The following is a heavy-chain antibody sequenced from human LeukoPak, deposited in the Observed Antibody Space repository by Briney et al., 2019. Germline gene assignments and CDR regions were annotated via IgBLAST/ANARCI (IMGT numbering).Heavy chain of an antibody. CDR1: GFTFSSYW. J-gene: IGHJ6*03. Sequence: GGSLRLSCAASGFTFSSYWMSWVRQAPGKGLEWVDNIKQDGSEKYYVDSVKGRFTISRDNTKNSLYLQMNSLRAEDTAVYYCARGPDYYYYYMDVWGKGTTVTVSS. CDR2: IKQDGSEK. CDR3: ARGPDYYYYYMDV. V-gene: IGHV3-7*01. D-gene: IGHD1-14*01.